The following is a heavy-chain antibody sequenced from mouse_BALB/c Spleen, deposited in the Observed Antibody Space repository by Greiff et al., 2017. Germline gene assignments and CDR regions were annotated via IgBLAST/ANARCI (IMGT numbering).Heavy chain of an antibody. CDR1: GYTFTSYW. CDR2: IYPGDGDT. CDR3: ACLIYYDYDEGTWFAY. V-gene: IGHV1-87*01. J-gene: IGHJ3*01. D-gene: IGHD2-4*01. Sequence: QVQLQQSGAELARPGASVKLSCKASGYTFTSYWMQWVKQRPGQGLEWIGAIYPGDGDTRYTQKFKGKATLTADKSSSTAYMQLSSLASEDSAVYYCACLIYYDYDEGTWFAYWGQGTLVTVSA.